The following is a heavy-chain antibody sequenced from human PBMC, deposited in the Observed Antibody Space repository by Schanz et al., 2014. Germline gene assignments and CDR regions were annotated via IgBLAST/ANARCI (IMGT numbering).Heavy chain of an antibody. D-gene: IGHD5-12*01. CDR3: ARSRGFDSIFDF. Sequence: EVQLVESGGGMVQPGGSLRLSCAASGFTFSIYGMNWVRQTPGKGLEWVSFISSSGTSIYYADSVKGRFTISRDNAKNSLYLQMNSLRAEDTAVYYCARSRGFDSIFDFWGRGTLVTVSS. CDR2: ISSSGTSI. CDR1: GFTFSIYG. J-gene: IGHJ4*02. V-gene: IGHV3-48*01.